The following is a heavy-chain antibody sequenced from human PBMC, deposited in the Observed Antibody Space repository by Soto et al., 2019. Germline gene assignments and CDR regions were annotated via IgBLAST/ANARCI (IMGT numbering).Heavy chain of an antibody. CDR2: IIPILGIA. J-gene: IGHJ4*02. D-gene: IGHD6-13*01. V-gene: IGHV1-69*02. Sequence: QVQLVQSGAEVKKPGSSVKVSCKASGGTFSSYTISWVRQAPGQGLEWMGRIIPILGIANYAQKFQGRVTITADKSTSTAYMELSSLRSEDTAVYYCARSSRGQLGPFRTFDYWGQGTLVTVSS. CDR3: ARSSRGQLGPFRTFDY. CDR1: GGTFSSYT.